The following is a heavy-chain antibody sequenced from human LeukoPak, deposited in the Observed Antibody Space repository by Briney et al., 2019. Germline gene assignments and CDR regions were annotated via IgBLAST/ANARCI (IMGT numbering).Heavy chain of an antibody. CDR1: GGSISSGDYY. CDR2: IYYSGST. J-gene: IGHJ4*02. Sequence: SETLSLTCTVSGGSISSGDYYWSWIRQPPGKGLEWIGYIYYSGSTYYNPSLKSRVTISVDTSKNQFSLKLSSVTAADTAVYYCARADMVVAATYYFDYWGQGTLVTVSS. D-gene: IGHD2-15*01. CDR3: ARADMVVAATYYFDY. V-gene: IGHV4-30-4*01.